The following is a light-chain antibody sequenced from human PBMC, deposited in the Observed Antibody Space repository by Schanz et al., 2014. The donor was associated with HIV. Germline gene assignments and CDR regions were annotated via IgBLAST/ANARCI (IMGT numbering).Light chain of an antibody. V-gene: IGLV2-14*02. CDR3: SSYTSSSTVL. CDR1: SSDVGSYNL. J-gene: IGLJ2*01. Sequence: QSALTQPASVSGSPGQSITISCTGTSSDVGSYNLVSWYQQHPGKAPKLMIYEVIKRPSGVPDRFSGSKSGNTASLRISGLQAEDEADYYCSSYTSSSTVLFGGGTKLTVL. CDR2: EVI.